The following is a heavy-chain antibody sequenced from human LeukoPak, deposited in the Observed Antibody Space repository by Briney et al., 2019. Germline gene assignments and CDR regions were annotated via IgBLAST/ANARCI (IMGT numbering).Heavy chain of an antibody. J-gene: IGHJ4*02. CDR3: ARDLGSRGGYFSGY. Sequence: ASVKVYCKASGYTFAAYYIHWVRKAPGQGLEWMGWINPNSGGTNSAQKFQGRVTMTRDTSITTTYMEVGRLTSDDTAVYYCARDLGSRGGYFSGYWGQGTLVSVSS. CDR1: GYTFAAYY. CDR2: INPNSGGT. V-gene: IGHV1-2*02. D-gene: IGHD2-15*01.